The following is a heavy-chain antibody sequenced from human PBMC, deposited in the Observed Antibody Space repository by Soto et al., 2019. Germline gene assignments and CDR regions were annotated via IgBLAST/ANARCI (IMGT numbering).Heavy chain of an antibody. CDR3: ATSNWFDP. V-gene: IGHV4-39*01. CDR2: IYYSGST. Sequence: QLPLQESGPGLVKTSETLSLTCTVSGGSISSRGYYWGSIRQPPGKGLEWIGTIYYSGSTYYNTSVTSRVPIAVDTPKNQFSLKLSSVTAADTAVYYCATSNWFDPWGQGTLGTVSS. CDR1: GGSISSRGYY. J-gene: IGHJ5*02.